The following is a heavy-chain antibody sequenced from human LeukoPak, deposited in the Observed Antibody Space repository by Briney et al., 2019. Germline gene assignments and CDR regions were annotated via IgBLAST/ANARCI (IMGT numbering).Heavy chain of an antibody. CDR2: IEEDGGEK. V-gene: IGHV3-7*01. D-gene: IGHD2-8*01. J-gene: IGHJ3*02. Sequence: GGSLRLSCAASGFTFSRYWMSWVRLAPGKGLEWEANIEEDGGEKFHVDSVKGRFTISRDNAKKSLYLQMNSLRAEDTAVYFCARVLGCTNGVCHDAFDIWGQGTVVTVSS. CDR1: GFTFSRYW. CDR3: ARVLGCTNGVCHDAFDI.